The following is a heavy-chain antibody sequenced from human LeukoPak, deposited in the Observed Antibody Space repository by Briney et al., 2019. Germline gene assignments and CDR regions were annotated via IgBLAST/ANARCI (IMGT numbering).Heavy chain of an antibody. V-gene: IGHV3-33*01. D-gene: IGHD2-2*01. Sequence: GGSLRLSCAASGFTFSSYGMHWVRQAPGKGLEWVAVILDDGSIKYYADSVKGRFTISRDNSKNTLYLQMNSLRAEDTAVYYCARGEGYCGSTTCYNWFDPWGQGTLVTASS. J-gene: IGHJ5*02. CDR3: ARGEGYCGSTTCYNWFDP. CDR2: ILDDGSIK. CDR1: GFTFSSYG.